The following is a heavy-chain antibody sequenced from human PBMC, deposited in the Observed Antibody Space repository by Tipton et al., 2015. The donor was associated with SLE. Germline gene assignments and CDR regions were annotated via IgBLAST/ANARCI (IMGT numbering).Heavy chain of an antibody. CDR1: GGSISSHY. D-gene: IGHD1-14*01. Sequence: TLSLTCTVSGGSISSHYWSWIRQPPGKGLEWIGYIYYSGSTNYNPSLKSRVTISVDTSKNQFSLKLSSVTAADTAVYYCAREGGILDPWGQGTLVTVSS. CDR2: IYYSGST. CDR3: AREGGILDP. V-gene: IGHV4-59*11. J-gene: IGHJ5*02.